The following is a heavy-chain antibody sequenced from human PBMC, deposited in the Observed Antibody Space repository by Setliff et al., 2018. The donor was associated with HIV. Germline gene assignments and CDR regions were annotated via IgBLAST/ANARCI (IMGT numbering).Heavy chain of an antibody. CDR2: INVGKGDT. CDR1: GYTFTTYS. D-gene: IGHD3-10*01. J-gene: IGHJ4*01. CDR3: ARGALLAVFDFDH. V-gene: IGHV1-3*01. Sequence: GASVKVSCKASGYTFTTYSIHWVRQAPGQSLERMGWINVGKGDTKYSQELQGRITITRDTSANTAYMELSSLRSDDTAVYFCARGALLAVFDFDHWGHGTLVTVSS.